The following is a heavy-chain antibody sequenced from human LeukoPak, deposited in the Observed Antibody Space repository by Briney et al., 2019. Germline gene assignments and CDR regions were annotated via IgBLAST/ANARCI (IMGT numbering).Heavy chain of an antibody. V-gene: IGHV4-59*01. CDR3: ARQGLGWNYILGWFDP. Sequence: PSETLSLTCTVSGGSISSYYWSWIRQPPGKGLEWIGYIYYSGSTNYNPSLKSRVTISVDTSKNQFSLKLSSVTAADTAVYYCARQGLGWNYILGWFDPWGQGTLVTVSS. CDR2: IYYSGST. D-gene: IGHD1-7*01. CDR1: GGSISSYY. J-gene: IGHJ5*02.